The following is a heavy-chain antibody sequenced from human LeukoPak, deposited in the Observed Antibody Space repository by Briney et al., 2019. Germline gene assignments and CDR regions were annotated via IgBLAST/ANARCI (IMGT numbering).Heavy chain of an antibody. J-gene: IGHJ6*03. CDR2: IKQDGSEK. Sequence: PGGSLRLSCAASGFTFSSYSMNWVRQAPGKGLEWVANIKQDGSEKYYVDSVKGRFTISRDNAKNSLYLQMNSLRAEDTAVYYCARDRAYHYYMDVWGKGTTVTVSS. CDR1: GFTFSSYS. V-gene: IGHV3-7*01. CDR3: ARDRAYHYYMDV.